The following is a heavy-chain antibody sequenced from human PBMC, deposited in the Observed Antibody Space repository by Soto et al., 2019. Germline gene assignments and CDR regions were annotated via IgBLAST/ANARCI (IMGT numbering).Heavy chain of an antibody. CDR3: GRALYRRGPYYGFHN. V-gene: IGHV1-18*01. CDR2: ISAYNGNT. J-gene: IGHJ4*02. Sequence: QVPLVQSGAEVKKPGASVTVSCKTSGYTSTNYDIGWVRQAPGQGLEWMGWISAYNGNTNSAQKLQGRLTMTTDTTTRRADTEQRRLRSDSTAVYYCGRALYRRGPYYGFHNWGQGKLVTVSS. CDR1: GYTSTNYD. D-gene: IGHD3-16*01.